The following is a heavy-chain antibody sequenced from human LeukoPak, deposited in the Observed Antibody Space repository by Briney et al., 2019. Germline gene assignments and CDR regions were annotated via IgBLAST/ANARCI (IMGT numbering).Heavy chain of an antibody. CDR2: INPNSGGT. Sequence: ASVKVSCKASGYTFTGYYMHWVRQAPGQGLEWMGWINPNSGGTNCAQKFQGRVTMTRDTSISTAYMELSRLRSDDTAVYYCARDADDYGDYVFLAWYFDYWGQGTLVTVSS. CDR1: GYTFTGYY. V-gene: IGHV1-2*02. D-gene: IGHD4-17*01. CDR3: ARDADDYGDYVFLAWYFDY. J-gene: IGHJ4*02.